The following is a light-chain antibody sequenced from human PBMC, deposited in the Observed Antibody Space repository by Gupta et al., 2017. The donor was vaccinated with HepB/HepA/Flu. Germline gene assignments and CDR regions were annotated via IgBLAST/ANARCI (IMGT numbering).Light chain of an antibody. Sequence: QPVLTHSSSASVSLGSSIKLTCTLSSGHSNYVIAWHQQLPGTAHRYLMKLERGGSYNTGSGVPYRFSGSSYGADRSITMSNLQAEDESYYYCETSGSNRVFGGGTKLTVL. V-gene: IGLV4-60*03. J-gene: IGLJ3*02. CDR3: ETSGSNRV. CDR2: LERGGSY. CDR1: SGHSNYV.